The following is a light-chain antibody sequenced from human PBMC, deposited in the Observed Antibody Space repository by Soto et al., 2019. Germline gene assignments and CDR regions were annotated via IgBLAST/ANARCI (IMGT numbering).Light chain of an antibody. J-gene: IGKJ3*01. Sequence: EIVLTQSPATLSLSPGERATLSCRASQSVSSYLAWYQQKPGQAPRLLIYDASNRATGIPARFSGSGSRTDFTLTISSLEPEDFAVYYCQQRGTFGPGTKVDIK. CDR1: QSVSSY. V-gene: IGKV3-11*01. CDR3: QQRGT. CDR2: DAS.